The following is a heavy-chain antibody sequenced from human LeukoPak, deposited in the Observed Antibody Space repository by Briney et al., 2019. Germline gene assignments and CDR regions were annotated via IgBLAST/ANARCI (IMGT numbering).Heavy chain of an antibody. CDR3: ARNSTLVPHSKGGMDV. J-gene: IGHJ6*04. CDR1: GFTFSSYE. V-gene: IGHV3-48*03. CDR2: ISSSGSTI. Sequence: SGGSLRLSCAASGFTFSSYEMNWVRQAPGKGLEWGSYISSSGSTIYYADSVEGRFTISRDNAKNSLYLQMNSLRAEDTAVYYCARNSTLVPHSKGGMDVWGKGTTVTVSS.